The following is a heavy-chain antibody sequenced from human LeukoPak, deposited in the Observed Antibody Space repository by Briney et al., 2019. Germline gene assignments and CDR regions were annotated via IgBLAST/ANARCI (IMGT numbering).Heavy chain of an antibody. CDR2: IKQDGSEK. V-gene: IGHV3-7*01. CDR1: GFTFSSYW. J-gene: IGHJ6*02. Sequence: GGSLRLSCAASGFTFSSYWMSWVRQAPGKELEWVANIKQDGSEKYYVDSVKGRFTISRDNAKNSLYLQMNSLRAEDTAVYYCAREGDFWSAPRSGMDVWGQGTTVTVSS. CDR3: AREGDFWSAPRSGMDV. D-gene: IGHD3-3*01.